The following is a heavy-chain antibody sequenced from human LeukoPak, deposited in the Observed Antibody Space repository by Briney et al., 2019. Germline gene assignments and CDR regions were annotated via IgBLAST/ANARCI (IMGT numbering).Heavy chain of an antibody. Sequence: GGSLRLSCVVSGFTFSESWMSWVRQAPGKGLEWVSAISGSGGSTYYADSVKGRFTISRDNSKNTLYLQMNSLRAEDTAVYYCAKDITGTPLGWFDPWGQGTLVTVSS. D-gene: IGHD1-20*01. J-gene: IGHJ5*02. CDR2: ISGSGGST. CDR3: AKDITGTPLGWFDP. V-gene: IGHV3-23*01. CDR1: GFTFSESW.